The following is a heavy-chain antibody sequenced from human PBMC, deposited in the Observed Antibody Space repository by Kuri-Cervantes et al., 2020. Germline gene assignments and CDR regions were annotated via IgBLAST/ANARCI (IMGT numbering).Heavy chain of an antibody. Sequence: GGSLRLSCAASGFTFSSYDMHWVRQATGKGLEWVSAIGTAGDTYYPGSVKGRFTISRENAKNSLYLQMNSLRAGDTAVYYCARAKFDILTGGNWFDPWGRGTLVTVSS. CDR1: GFTFSSYD. J-gene: IGHJ5*02. D-gene: IGHD3-9*01. CDR3: ARAKFDILTGGNWFDP. CDR2: IGTAGDT. V-gene: IGHV3-13*01.